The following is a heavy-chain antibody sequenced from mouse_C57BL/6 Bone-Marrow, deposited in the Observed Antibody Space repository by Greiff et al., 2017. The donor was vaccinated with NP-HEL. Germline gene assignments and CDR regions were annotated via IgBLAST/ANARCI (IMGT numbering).Heavy chain of an antibody. D-gene: IGHD1-1*01. CDR1: GYTFTSYW. CDR2: IDPSDSYT. Sequence: QVQLQQPGAELVRPGTSVKLSCKASGYTFTSYWMHWVKQRPGQGLEWIGVIDPSDSYTNYNQKFKGKATLTVDTSSSTAYMQLSSLPSEDSAVYYCARDPLYYGSPFAYWGQGTLVTVSA. V-gene: IGHV1-59*01. J-gene: IGHJ3*01. CDR3: ARDPLYYGSPFAY.